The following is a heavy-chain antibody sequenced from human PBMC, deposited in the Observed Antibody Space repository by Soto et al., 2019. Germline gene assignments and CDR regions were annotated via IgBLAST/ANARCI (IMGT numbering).Heavy chain of an antibody. D-gene: IGHD2-15*01. J-gene: IGHJ6*02. V-gene: IGHV1-69*01. CDR2: IIPIFGTA. CDR1: GGTFSSYA. Sequence: QVQLVQSGAEVKKPGSSVKVSCKASGGTFSSYAISWVRQAPGQGLEWMGGIIPIFGTANYAQKFQGRVTITADESTSTAYMELSSLRSEDTAVYYCARNGVVVVVAGTGYYYGMDVWGQGTTVTVS. CDR3: ARNGVVVVVAGTGYYYGMDV.